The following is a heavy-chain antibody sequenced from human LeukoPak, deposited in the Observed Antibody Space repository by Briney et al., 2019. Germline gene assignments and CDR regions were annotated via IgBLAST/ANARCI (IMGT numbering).Heavy chain of an antibody. CDR3: AREMVVAAIPSRRMDV. J-gene: IGHJ6*04. Sequence: PGGSLRLSCAASGFTFSDHYMDWVRQAPGKGLEWVGRTRNKGNSYSTQYAASVEGRFTISRDDSKNSLYLQMNSLTTEDTAVYYCAREMVVAAIPSRRMDVWGKGTTVTISS. CDR2: TRNKGNSYST. V-gene: IGHV3-72*01. CDR1: GFTFSDHY. D-gene: IGHD2-21*02.